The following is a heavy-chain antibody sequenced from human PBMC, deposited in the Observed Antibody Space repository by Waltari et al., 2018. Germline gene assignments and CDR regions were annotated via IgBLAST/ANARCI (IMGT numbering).Heavy chain of an antibody. D-gene: IGHD3-3*01. Sequence: QVQLQQWGARLLKPSETLSLTCAVYGGSFSGYYWSWIRQPPGKGLEWIGEINHSGSTNYNPSLKSRVTISVDTSKNQFSLKLSSVTAADTAVYYCARGHRYYDFWSGYSNWFDPWGQGTLVTVSS. CDR3: ARGHRYYDFWSGYSNWFDP. CDR2: INHSGST. V-gene: IGHV4-34*01. CDR1: GGSFSGYY. J-gene: IGHJ5*02.